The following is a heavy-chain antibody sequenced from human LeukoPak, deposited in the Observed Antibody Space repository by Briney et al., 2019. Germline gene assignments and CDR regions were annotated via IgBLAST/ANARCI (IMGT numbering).Heavy chain of an antibody. J-gene: IGHJ4*02. CDR1: GYSFTSYG. V-gene: IGHV1-18*01. CDR3: ARMSLRMVRGVSHFDY. Sequence: ASVKVSCKASGYSFTSYGISWVRQAPGQGLEWMGWISAYDGNTNYAQNLQGKVTMTTDTSTSTAYMELRSLRSDDTAVYYCARMSLRMVRGVSHFDYWGQGTLVTVSS. D-gene: IGHD3-10*01. CDR2: ISAYDGNT.